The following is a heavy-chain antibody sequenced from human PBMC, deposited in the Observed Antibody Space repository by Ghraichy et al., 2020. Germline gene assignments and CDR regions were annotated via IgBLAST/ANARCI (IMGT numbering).Heavy chain of an antibody. CDR2: IYHSGST. J-gene: IGHJ3*02. CDR3: ASQRIPGSYYAFDI. V-gene: IGHV4-4*02. Sequence: SETLSLTCAVSGGSISSSNWWSWVRQPPGKGLEWIGEIYHSGSTNYNPSLQIRVTISVDKSKNQFSLKLSSVTAPDTAVYYCASQRIPGSYYAFDIWGQGXXVTXXS. CDR1: GGSISSSNW. D-gene: IGHD1-26*01.